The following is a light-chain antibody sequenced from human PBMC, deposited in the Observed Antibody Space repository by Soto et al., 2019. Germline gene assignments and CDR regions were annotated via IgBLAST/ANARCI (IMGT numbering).Light chain of an antibody. CDR2: GNS. V-gene: IGLV1-40*01. CDR1: SSNRGAGYD. Sequence: QSVLTQPPSVAGAPGQRVTISCTGSSSNRGAGYDVHWYQQLPGTAPKLLISGNSNRRSGVPDRFSGSKSGTSASLAITGLQAEDEADYYCQSHDDSLGSVIFGGGTKLTVL. J-gene: IGLJ2*01. CDR3: QSHDDSLGSVI.